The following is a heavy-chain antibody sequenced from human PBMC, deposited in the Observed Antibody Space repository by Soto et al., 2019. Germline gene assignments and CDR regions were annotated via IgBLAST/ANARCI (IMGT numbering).Heavy chain of an antibody. CDR1: GDSVSSNTAS. CDR2: TYFRSKWYN. J-gene: IGHJ5*02. V-gene: IGHV6-1*01. CDR3: AKGDNLGPNTGHAFDP. Sequence: SSETLSLTCAISGDSVSSNTASWNWIRQSPSRGLEWLGRTYFRSKWYNDYAVSVKSRIIINPDTSNNQFSLQLNSVTPEDTAVYFCAKGDNLGPNTGHAFDPWGQGIMVTVSS. D-gene: IGHD1-1*01.